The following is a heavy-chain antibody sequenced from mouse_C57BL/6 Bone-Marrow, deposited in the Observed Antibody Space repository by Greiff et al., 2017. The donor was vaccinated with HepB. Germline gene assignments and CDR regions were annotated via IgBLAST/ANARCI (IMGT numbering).Heavy chain of an antibody. CDR2: IDPSDSYT. Sequence: QVQLKQPGAELVKPGASVKLSCKASGYTFTSYWMQWVKQRPGQGLEWIGEIDPSDSYTNYNQKFKGKSTLTVDKSSSTAYMQLSSLTSEDSAVYYCARSYYYGSSWYFDVWGTGTTVTVSS. V-gene: IGHV1-50*01. J-gene: IGHJ1*03. D-gene: IGHD1-1*01. CDR1: GYTFTSYW. CDR3: ARSYYYGSSWYFDV.